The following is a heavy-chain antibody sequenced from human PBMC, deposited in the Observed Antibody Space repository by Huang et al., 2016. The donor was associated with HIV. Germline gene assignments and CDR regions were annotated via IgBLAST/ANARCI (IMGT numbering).Heavy chain of an antibody. D-gene: IGHD3-10*01. V-gene: IGHV3-30-3*01. J-gene: IGHJ3*02. Sequence: QVQLVESGGGVVQPGRSLRLSCAASGFTLSDFAIHCVRQAPGKGVEGGGLISDGGNDKFYSDSVRGRFTISRDNCNNTLYLQMNSLRHEDTALYYCARFGKRLPMLRGEDVIGDIWGQGTMVIVSS. CDR1: GFTLSDFA. CDR3: ARFGKRLPMLRGEDVIGDI. CDR2: ISDGGNDK.